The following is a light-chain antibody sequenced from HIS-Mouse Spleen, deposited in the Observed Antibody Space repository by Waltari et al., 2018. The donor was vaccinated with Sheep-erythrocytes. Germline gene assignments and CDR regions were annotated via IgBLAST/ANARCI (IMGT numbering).Light chain of an antibody. J-gene: IGLJ1*01. Sequence: SYELTQPPSVSVSPGQTARITCSGDALPKTYASWYQQKSGQAPVLVIYEDSKRPSGIPERFSGSSSGTMATLTISGAQVEDEADYYCYSTDSSGNHRVFGTGTKVTVL. CDR1: ALPKTY. CDR3: YSTDSSGNHRV. V-gene: IGLV3-10*01. CDR2: EDS.